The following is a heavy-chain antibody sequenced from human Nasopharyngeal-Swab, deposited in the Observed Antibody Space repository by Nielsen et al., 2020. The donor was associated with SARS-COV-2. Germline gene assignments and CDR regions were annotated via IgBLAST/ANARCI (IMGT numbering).Heavy chain of an antibody. D-gene: IGHD4-17*01. V-gene: IGHV3-74*01. CDR2: MNTDGSSI. Sequence: GGSLRLSCAASGFTFSSYWVHWVRQLPGRGLVWVSRMNTDGSSISYADSVKGRFTISRDNPKNTFYLQMDSLRGEDTAVYYCARDAPAHYGAFYWGRGTLVTVSS. CDR1: GFTFSSYW. J-gene: IGHJ4*02. CDR3: ARDAPAHYGAFY.